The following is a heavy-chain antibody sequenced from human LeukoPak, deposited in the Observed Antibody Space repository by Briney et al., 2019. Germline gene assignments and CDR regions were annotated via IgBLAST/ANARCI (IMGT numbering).Heavy chain of an antibody. V-gene: IGHV3-74*01. J-gene: IGHJ5*02. Sequence: PGGSLRLSCAASGFTFSDYWMYWFRQAPGEGLVWVSRMNIDGSSISYADSVKGRFTMSRDNAKNTPYLQMNSLRVEDTAVYYCARAGGGDSRMAYDPWGQGTLVTVSS. CDR3: ARAGGGDSRMAYDP. D-gene: IGHD6-13*01. CDR2: MNIDGSSI. CDR1: GFTFSDYW.